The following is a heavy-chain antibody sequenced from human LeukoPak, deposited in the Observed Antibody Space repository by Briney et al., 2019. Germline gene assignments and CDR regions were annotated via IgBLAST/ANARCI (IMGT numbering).Heavy chain of an antibody. CDR3: ARVGWNYVDYYYYYMDV. CDR2: IKQDGSEK. D-gene: IGHD1-7*01. Sequence: GGSLRLSCAASGFTFSSYWMSWVRQAPGKGLEWVANIKQDGSEKYYVDSVKGRFTISRDNAKNSLYLQMNSLRAEDTAVYYCARVGWNYVDYYYYYMDVWGKGTTVTVSS. V-gene: IGHV3-7*01. CDR1: GFTFSSYW. J-gene: IGHJ6*03.